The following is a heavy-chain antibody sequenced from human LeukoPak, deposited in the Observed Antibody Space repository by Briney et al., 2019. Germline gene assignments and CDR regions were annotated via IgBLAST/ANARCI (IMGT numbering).Heavy chain of an antibody. Sequence: GGSLRLSCAASGFTFSSYAMSWVRQAPGKGLEWVSGISGSGSSTYYADSVKGRFTISRDNSKNMLYLQMSSLRAEDTAVYYCAKDLATYSGSYPNPFDYWGQGTLVTVSS. CDR3: AKDLATYSGSYPNPFDY. CDR2: ISGSGSST. CDR1: GFTFSSYA. J-gene: IGHJ4*02. V-gene: IGHV3-23*01. D-gene: IGHD1-26*01.